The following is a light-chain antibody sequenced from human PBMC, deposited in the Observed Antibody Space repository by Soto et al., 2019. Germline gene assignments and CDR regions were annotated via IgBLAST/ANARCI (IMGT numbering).Light chain of an antibody. CDR3: SSYTSNRGV. V-gene: IGLV2-14*01. J-gene: IGLJ3*02. CDR1: SSDVGGYNF. CDR2: GVS. Sequence: QSALTQPASVSGSPGQSITISCTGTSSDVGGYNFVSWYQQYPGKAPKLMIYGVSNRPSGVSNRFSGSKSGNTASLTISGLQADDEAVYYCSSYTSNRGVFGGGTKLTVL.